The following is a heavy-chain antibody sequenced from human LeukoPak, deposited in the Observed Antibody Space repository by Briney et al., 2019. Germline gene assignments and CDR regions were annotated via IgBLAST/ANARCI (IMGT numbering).Heavy chain of an antibody. J-gene: IGHJ4*02. CDR2: ISYDGSNE. V-gene: IGHV3-30*14. CDR1: GFTFSSYV. CDR3: ARGKFGDPLNY. D-gene: IGHD3-10*01. Sequence: GGSLRLSCAASGFTFSSYVMHWVRQAPGKGLEWVAIISYDGSNEYYADSVRGRFTISKDNSKNTVDLLLNNMRAEDTAVYYCARGKFGDPLNYWGQGTLVTVSS.